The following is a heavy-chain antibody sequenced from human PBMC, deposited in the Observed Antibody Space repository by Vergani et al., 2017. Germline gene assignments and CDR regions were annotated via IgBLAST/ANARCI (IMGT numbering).Heavy chain of an antibody. D-gene: IGHD3-3*01. CDR1: GGSISSYY. J-gene: IGHJ5*02. V-gene: IGHV4-59*01. Sequence: QVQLQESGPGLVKPSETLSLTCTVSGGSISSYYWSWIRQPPGKGLEWIGYIYYSGSTNYNPSLKSRVTISVDTSKNQFSLKLRSVTAADTAVYYCARVRRRPSYYDVWSGRRTNWFDPWGQGTLVTVSS. CDR2: IYYSGST. CDR3: ARVRRRPSYYDVWSGRRTNWFDP.